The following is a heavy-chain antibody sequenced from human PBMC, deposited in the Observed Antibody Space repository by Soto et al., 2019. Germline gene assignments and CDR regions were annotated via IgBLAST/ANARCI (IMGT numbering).Heavy chain of an antibody. CDR2: VRSQAYGGTT. CDR1: GFSFGDYA. V-gene: IGHV3-49*04. CDR3: VRAPGYSYGFHHYHGMDV. D-gene: IGHD5-18*01. Sequence: PGGSLRLSCTTSGFSFGDYAMTWVRQAPGKGLEWVGLVRSQAYGGTTEYAASAKGRFIISRDDSKSIAYLQMNSLTTEDTGVYFCVRAPGYSYGFHHYHGMDVWGQGTTVTVSS. J-gene: IGHJ6*02.